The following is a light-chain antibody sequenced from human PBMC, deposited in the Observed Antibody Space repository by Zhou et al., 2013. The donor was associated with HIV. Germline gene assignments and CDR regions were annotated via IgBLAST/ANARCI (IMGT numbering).Light chain of an antibody. CDR3: QQYNSYSQT. CDR2: KAS. CDR1: ESVSNS. Sequence: DVQMTQSTSTLSASVGDRVTITCRASESVSNSLAWYQQKSGEAPKLLIYKASILETGVPSRFSGSGSGTEFSLTIASLQPDDFATYYCQQYNSYSQTFGQGTKVEI. J-gene: IGKJ1*01. V-gene: IGKV1-5*03.